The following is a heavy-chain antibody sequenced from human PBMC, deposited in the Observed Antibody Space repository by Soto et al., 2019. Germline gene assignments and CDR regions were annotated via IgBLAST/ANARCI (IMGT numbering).Heavy chain of an antibody. CDR1: GFTFSNAW. CDR3: TTGLSNGYYNFDY. Sequence: HLVESGGGLVKPGGSLRPSCAASGFTFSNAWMSWVRQAPGKGLEWVGRIKGEADGGTTDYAAPVKGRITISRDHSKDTLYLHMNSLKTEDTAVYYCTTGLSNGYYNFDYWGQGTPVTVSS. J-gene: IGHJ4*02. CDR2: IKGEADGGTT. V-gene: IGHV3-15*01. D-gene: IGHD3-22*01.